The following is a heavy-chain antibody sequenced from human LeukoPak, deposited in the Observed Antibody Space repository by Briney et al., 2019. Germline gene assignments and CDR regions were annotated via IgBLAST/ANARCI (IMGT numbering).Heavy chain of an antibody. V-gene: IGHV1-69*01. Sequence: SVKVSCKASGGTFSSYAISWVRQAPGQGLEWMGGIIPIFGTANYAQKFQGRVTITADESTSTAYMELSSLRSEDTAVYYCARDPPITYGYCSSTSCSVGGYWGPGTLVTVSS. D-gene: IGHD2-2*03. CDR3: ARDPPITYGYCSSTSCSVGGY. CDR1: GGTFSSYA. CDR2: IIPIFGTA. J-gene: IGHJ4*02.